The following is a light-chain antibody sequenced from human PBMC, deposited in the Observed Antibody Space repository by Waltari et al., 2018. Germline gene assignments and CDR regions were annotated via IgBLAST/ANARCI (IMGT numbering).Light chain of an antibody. J-gene: IGKJ2*01. Sequence: IVMTQSPPSLTVSLGERATINCKSNQSLFFSSNNRNYLAWYQQRPGQPPRLLISWASTRNSGVPDRIVGSGSGTDFTLTISSLQAEDVALYFWQQYYTTPYIFGQGTKLEIK. CDR2: WAS. CDR3: QQYYTTPYI. V-gene: IGKV4-1*01. CDR1: QSLFFSSNNRNY.